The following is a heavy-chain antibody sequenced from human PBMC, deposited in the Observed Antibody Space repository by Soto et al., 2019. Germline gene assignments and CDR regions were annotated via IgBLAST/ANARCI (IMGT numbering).Heavy chain of an antibody. CDR2: IKSKTDGGTT. D-gene: IGHD2-15*01. V-gene: IGHV3-15*07. Sequence: EVQLVESGGGLVKPGGSLRLSCAASGFTFSNAWMNWVRQAPGKGLEWVGRIKSKTDGGTTDYAAPVKGRFTISRDDSKNTLYLQMISLKTEDTAVYYCTTEVEYCSGGSCHLSDYWGQGTLVSVSS. CDR3: TTEVEYCSGGSCHLSDY. J-gene: IGHJ4*02. CDR1: GFTFSNAW.